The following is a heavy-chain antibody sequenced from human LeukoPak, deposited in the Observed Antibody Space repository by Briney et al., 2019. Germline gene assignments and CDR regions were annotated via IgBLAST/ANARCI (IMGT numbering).Heavy chain of an antibody. J-gene: IGHJ4*02. CDR2: IYYSGST. Sequence: SETLSLTCTVSGGSISSSSYYWGWIRQPPGKGLEWIGSIYYSGSTYYNPSLKSRVTISVDTSKNQFSLKLSSVTAADTAVYYCARVTLQGGSGGGGFDYWGQGTLVTVSS. V-gene: IGHV4-39*07. D-gene: IGHD3-10*01. CDR1: GGSISSSSYY. CDR3: ARVTLQGGSGGGGFDY.